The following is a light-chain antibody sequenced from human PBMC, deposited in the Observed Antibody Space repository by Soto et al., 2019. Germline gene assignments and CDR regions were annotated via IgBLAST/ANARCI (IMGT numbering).Light chain of an antibody. CDR3: QHSYSMPIA. CDR1: QNIIRH. Sequence: DIQMTQSPSSLSASVPDGVTITCRASQNIIRHLNWYQHKPGRAPRLLIYAASTLQSGVPSRFTGSGSGTEFTLTISGLQPEDFATYYCQHSYSMPIAFGQGTRLEIK. J-gene: IGKJ5*01. CDR2: AAS. V-gene: IGKV1-39*01.